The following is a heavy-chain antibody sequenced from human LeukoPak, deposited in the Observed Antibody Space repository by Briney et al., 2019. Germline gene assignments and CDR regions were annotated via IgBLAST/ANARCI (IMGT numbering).Heavy chain of an antibody. CDR1: GYSFTSYW. J-gene: IGHJ4*02. V-gene: IGHV5-51*01. CDR3: ARSGVATIRKAGFDY. D-gene: IGHD5-12*01. Sequence: GESLKISCKGSGYSFTSYWFGWVRQMPGKGLEWMGIIYPGDSDTRYSPSFQGQVTISADKSISTAYLQWSSLKASDTAMYYCARSGVATIRKAGFDYWGQGTLVTVSS. CDR2: IYPGDSDT.